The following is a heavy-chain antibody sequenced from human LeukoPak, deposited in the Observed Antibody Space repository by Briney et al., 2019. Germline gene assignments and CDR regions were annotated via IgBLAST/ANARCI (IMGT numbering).Heavy chain of an antibody. J-gene: IGHJ5*02. CDR1: GGSISSYY. CDR3: ARGNVLYYYDSSGPKGNWFDP. CDR2: IYYSGST. D-gene: IGHD3-22*01. V-gene: IGHV4-59*01. Sequence: SETLSLTCTVSGGSISSYYWSWIRQPPGKGLEWIGYIYYSGSTNYNPSLKSRVTISVDTSKNQFSLELSSVTAADTAVYYCARGNVLYYYDSSGPKGNWFDPWGQGTLVTVSS.